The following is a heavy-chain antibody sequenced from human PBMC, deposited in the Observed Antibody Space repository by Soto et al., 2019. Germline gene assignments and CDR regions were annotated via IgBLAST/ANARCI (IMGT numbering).Heavy chain of an antibody. J-gene: IGHJ4*02. CDR3: AYRVGSRGSFDY. D-gene: IGHD6-25*01. V-gene: IGHV2-5*01. CDR2: IYWNDDK. CDR1: GFSLRTSGVS. Sequence: SGHTLVNPTQTLTLTCSFSGFSLRTSGVSVGWIRQPPGKALEWLAFIYWNDDKRYSPSRQSRLTITKDNSKKEVVLTMTNMDPLDTGTYYCAYRVGSRGSFDYWGQGTLVTVPQ.